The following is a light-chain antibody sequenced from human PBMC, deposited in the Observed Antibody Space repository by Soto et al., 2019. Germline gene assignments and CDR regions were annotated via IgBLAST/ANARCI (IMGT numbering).Light chain of an antibody. CDR2: VNSDGSH. CDR1: SGHSTYA. Sequence: QSVLTQSPSASASLGASVKLTCTLSSGHSTYAIAWHQQQPEKGPRYLMKVNSDGSHIKGDGIPDRFSGSSSGAERYLTISSLHSEDEADDYCQTWGPGISVVFGGGTKLTVL. CDR3: QTWGPGISVV. V-gene: IGLV4-69*01. J-gene: IGLJ2*01.